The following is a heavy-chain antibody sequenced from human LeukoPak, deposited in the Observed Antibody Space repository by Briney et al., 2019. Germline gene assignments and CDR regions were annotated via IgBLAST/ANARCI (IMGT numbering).Heavy chain of an antibody. CDR2: INPNSGGT. V-gene: IGHV1-2*02. D-gene: IGHD6-13*01. J-gene: IGHJ4*02. Sequence: ASVKVSCKASGGTFSSYAISWVRQAPGQGLEWMGWINPNSGGTNYAQKFQGRVTMTRDTSISTAYMELSRLRSDDTAVYYCARGTGYSSSWSQPHFDYWGQGTLVTVSS. CDR3: ARGTGYSSSWSQPHFDY. CDR1: GGTFSSYA.